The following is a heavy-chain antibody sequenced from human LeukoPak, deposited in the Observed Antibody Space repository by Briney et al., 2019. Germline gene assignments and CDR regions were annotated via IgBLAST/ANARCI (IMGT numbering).Heavy chain of an antibody. CDR3: ARVRDELQLPYYFDY. V-gene: IGHV1-69*05. D-gene: IGHD5-24*01. J-gene: IGHJ4*02. CDR1: GGTFSSYA. Sequence: SVKVSCKASGGTFSSYAISWVRQAPGQGLEWMGGIIPIFGTANYAQKFQGRGTITTDESTSTAYMELSSLRSEDTAVYYCARVRDELQLPYYFDYWGQGTLVTVSS. CDR2: IIPIFGTA.